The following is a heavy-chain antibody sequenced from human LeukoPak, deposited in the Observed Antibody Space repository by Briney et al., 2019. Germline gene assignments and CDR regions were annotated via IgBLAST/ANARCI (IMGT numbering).Heavy chain of an antibody. J-gene: IGHJ4*02. CDR1: GFTFSSYG. D-gene: IGHD6-13*01. V-gene: IGHV3-33*01. CDR2: IWYDGSNK. CDR3: ARGYSSSWFPFDY. Sequence: GRSLRLSCAASGFTFSSYGMHWVRQAPGKGLEGVAVIWYDGSNKYYADSVKGRFTISRDNSKNTLYLQMNSLRAEDTAVYYRARGYSSSWFPFDYWGQGTLVTVSS.